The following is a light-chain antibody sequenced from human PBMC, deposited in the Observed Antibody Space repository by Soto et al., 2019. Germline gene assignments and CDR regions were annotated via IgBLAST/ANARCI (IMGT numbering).Light chain of an antibody. V-gene: IGKV4-1*01. CDR1: QSGLYNAKNKNC. CDR3: QQYYSTPAT. CDR2: WAS. Sequence: DIVMTQSPDSLAASLGERATLNCKSSQSGLYNAKNKNCLAWYQKKPGQPPKLLIYWASTRESGVPDRFSGSGSGTDFTLTISSLQAEDVAVYYGQQYYSTPATFGPGTKVDIK. J-gene: IGKJ3*01.